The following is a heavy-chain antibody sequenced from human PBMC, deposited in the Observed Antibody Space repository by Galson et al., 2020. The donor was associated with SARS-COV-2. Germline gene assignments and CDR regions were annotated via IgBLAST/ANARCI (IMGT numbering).Heavy chain of an antibody. V-gene: IGHV4-30-4*01. J-gene: IGHJ4*02. CDR3: ARVKSFSGSHYSPTFDR. D-gene: IGHD3-10*01. Sequence: ASETLSLTCAVSGGSISSADSYWSWIRQPPGKGLEWIGYIYYSGNTYYNPSLKSRVIISVDTSKNQFSLRLSSVTAADTAVYYCARVKSFSGSHYSPTFDRWGQGTLVTVSS. CDR2: IYYSGNT. CDR1: GGSISSADSY.